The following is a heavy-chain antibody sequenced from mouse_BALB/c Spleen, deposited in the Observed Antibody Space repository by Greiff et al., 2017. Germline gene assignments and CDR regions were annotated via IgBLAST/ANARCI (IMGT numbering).Heavy chain of an antibody. J-gene: IGHJ2*01. CDR1: GFNIKDTY. V-gene: IGHV14-3*02. CDR2: IDPANGNT. CDR3: ARERQVYFDY. Sequence: EVHLVESGAELVKPGASVKLSCTASGFNIKDTYMHWVKQRPEQGLEWIGRIDPANGNTKYDPKFQGKATITADTSSNTAYLQLSSLTSEDTAVYYCARERQVYFDYWGQGTTLTVSS. D-gene: IGHD3-2*01.